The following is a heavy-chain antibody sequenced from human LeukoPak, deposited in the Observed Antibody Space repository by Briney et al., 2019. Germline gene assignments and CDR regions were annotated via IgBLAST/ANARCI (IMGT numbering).Heavy chain of an antibody. CDR3: ARQPHPGSGYYYLLNFDY. Sequence: SETLSLTCTVSGGSISSYYWGWIRQPPGKGLEWIGYIYYSGSTNYNPSLKSRVTISVDTSKNQFSLKLSSVTAADTAVYYCARQPHPGSGYYYLLNFDYWGQGTLVTVSS. CDR2: IYYSGST. J-gene: IGHJ4*02. V-gene: IGHV4-59*08. CDR1: GGSISSYY. D-gene: IGHD3-22*01.